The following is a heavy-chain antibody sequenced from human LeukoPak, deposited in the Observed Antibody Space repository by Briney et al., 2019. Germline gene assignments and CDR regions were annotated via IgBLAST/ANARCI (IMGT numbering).Heavy chain of an antibody. CDR2: MNPNSGNT. Sequence: VASVKVSCKASGYTFTSYDINWVRQATGQGLEWMGWMNPNSGNTGYAQKFQGRVTMTRNTSISTAYMELSSLRSEDTAVYYCARLSRSDGAFDIWGQGTMVTVSS. CDR1: GYTFTSYD. D-gene: IGHD1-26*01. CDR3: ARLSRSDGAFDI. J-gene: IGHJ3*02. V-gene: IGHV1-8*01.